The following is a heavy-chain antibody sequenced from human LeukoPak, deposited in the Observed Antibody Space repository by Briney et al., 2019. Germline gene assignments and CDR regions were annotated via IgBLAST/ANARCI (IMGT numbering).Heavy chain of an antibody. CDR3: ARDQGYGAYGLDY. Sequence: GASVRVSCKASGGTFSSYAISWVRQAPGQGLEWMGRIGPIFGTANYAQKFQGRVTITTDESTSTAYMELTSLRSEDTAVYYCARDQGYGAYGLDYWGQGTLVTVSS. J-gene: IGHJ4*02. D-gene: IGHD4/OR15-4a*01. CDR1: GGTFSSYA. V-gene: IGHV1-69*05. CDR2: IGPIFGTA.